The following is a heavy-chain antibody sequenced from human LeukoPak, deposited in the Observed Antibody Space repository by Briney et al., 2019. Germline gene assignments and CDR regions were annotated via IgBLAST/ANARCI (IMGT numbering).Heavy chain of an antibody. Sequence: ASVKVSCKASGYTFTSYAMHWVRQAPGQRLEWMGWINAGNGNTKYSQKFQGRVTITRDTSASTACMELSSLRSEDTAVYYCARTDGYSYGSEGYYFDYWGQGTLVTVSS. CDR3: ARTDGYSYGSEGYYFDY. CDR2: INAGNGNT. CDR1: GYTFTSYA. V-gene: IGHV1-3*01. D-gene: IGHD5-18*01. J-gene: IGHJ4*02.